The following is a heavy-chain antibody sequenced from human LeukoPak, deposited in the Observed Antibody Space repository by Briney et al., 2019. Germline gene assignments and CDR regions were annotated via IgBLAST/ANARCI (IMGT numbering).Heavy chain of an antibody. D-gene: IGHD6-6*01. V-gene: IGHV3-23*01. CDR2: ISGSGNHT. Sequence: GGSLRLSCAASGLTFHTYTMSWVRQAPGRGLEWVSSISGSGNHTYYADSVKGRFTVSRDNSKNTLYLQMNSLRAEDTAVYYCAKRGSYSSSFTSTFDYWGQGTLVTVSS. CDR1: GLTFHTYT. CDR3: AKRGSYSSSFTSTFDY. J-gene: IGHJ4*02.